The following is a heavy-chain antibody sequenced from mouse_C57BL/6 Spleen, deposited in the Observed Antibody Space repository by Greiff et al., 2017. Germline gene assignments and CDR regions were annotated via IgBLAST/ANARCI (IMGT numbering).Heavy chain of an antibody. CDR1: GYTFASYG. V-gene: IGHV1-58*01. Sequence: VQLQQSGAELVRPGSSVKMSCKTSGYTFASYGINWVKQRPGQGLEWIGYIYIGNGYTEYNEKFKGKATLTSDTSSSTAYMPLSSLTSEDSASYFCASPGFITTVVEYYFDCWGQGTTLTGSS. J-gene: IGHJ2*01. D-gene: IGHD1-1*01. CDR2: IYIGNGYT. CDR3: ASPGFITTVVEYYFDC.